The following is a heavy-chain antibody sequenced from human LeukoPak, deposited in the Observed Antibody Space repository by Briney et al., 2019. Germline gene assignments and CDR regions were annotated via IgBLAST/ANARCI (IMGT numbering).Heavy chain of an antibody. J-gene: IGHJ4*02. CDR3: ARGGKTRWLHY. V-gene: IGHV4-34*01. Sequence: SETLSLTCAVYGGSFSGYYWSWIRQPPGKGLEWIGEINHSGSTNYNPSLKSRVTISVDTSKSQFSLKVSSVTAADTAVYYCARGGKTRWLHYWGQGTLVTVSS. D-gene: IGHD5-24*01. CDR2: INHSGST. CDR1: GGSFSGYY.